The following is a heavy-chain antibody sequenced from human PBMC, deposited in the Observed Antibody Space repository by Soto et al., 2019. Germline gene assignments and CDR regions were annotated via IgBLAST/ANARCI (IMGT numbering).Heavy chain of an antibody. CDR1: GGSISSGGYY. CDR3: ARKKRITMMGGAFDI. CDR2: IYYSGST. V-gene: IGHV4-31*03. D-gene: IGHD3-22*01. Sequence: QVQLQESGPGLVKPSQTLSLTCTVSGGSISSGGYYWSWIRQHPGKGLEWIGYIYYSGSTYYNPSLKCRVTISVDTSKNQFSLKLSSVTAADTAVYYCARKKRITMMGGAFDIWGQGTMVTVSS. J-gene: IGHJ3*02.